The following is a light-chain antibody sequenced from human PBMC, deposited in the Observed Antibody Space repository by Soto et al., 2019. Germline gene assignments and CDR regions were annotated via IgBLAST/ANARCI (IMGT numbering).Light chain of an antibody. V-gene: IGKV3-15*01. Sequence: EIVMTQSPATLSVSPGERATLTCRASQSVSSSLAWYQQNPGQAPRLLIYGASTRATGIPARFSGSRSGTEFTLTISSLQSEDFAVYYCQQYNNWPLYTFGQGTKPEIK. CDR3: QQYNNWPLYT. J-gene: IGKJ2*01. CDR1: QSVSSS. CDR2: GAS.